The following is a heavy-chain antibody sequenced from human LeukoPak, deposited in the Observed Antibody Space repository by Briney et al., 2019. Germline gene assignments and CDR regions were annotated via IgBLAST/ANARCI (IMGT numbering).Heavy chain of an antibody. CDR3: ASSIAAAGYNWFDP. J-gene: IGHJ5*02. D-gene: IGHD6-13*01. CDR1: GGTFSSYA. CDR2: IIPIFGTA. Sequence: GASVKVSCKASGGTFSSYAISWVRQAPGQGLEWMGGIIPIFGTANYAQKFQGRVTITADESTSTAYMELSSLRSEDTAVYYCASSIAAAGYNWFDPWGQGTLVTVSS. V-gene: IGHV1-69*13.